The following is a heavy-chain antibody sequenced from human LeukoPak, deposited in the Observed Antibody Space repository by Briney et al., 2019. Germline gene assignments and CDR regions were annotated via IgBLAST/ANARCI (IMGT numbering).Heavy chain of an antibody. D-gene: IGHD4-11*01. Sequence: SETLSLTCTVFGGSISNYYWTWIRQPPGRGLEWIGYIYYSGSTNYNPSLKSRVTMSVDKSKNQFSLNLSSVTAADTAVYFCARGYTNYPYCFDYWGQGTLVTVSS. CDR3: ARGYTNYPYCFDY. V-gene: IGHV4-59*01. CDR2: IYYSGST. J-gene: IGHJ4*02. CDR1: GGSISNYY.